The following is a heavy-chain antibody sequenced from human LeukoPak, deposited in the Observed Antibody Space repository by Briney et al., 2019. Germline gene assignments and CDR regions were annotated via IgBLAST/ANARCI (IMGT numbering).Heavy chain of an antibody. D-gene: IGHD3-22*01. V-gene: IGHV3-64*01. CDR1: GFTFSSYA. CDR2: IGSNGGST. CDR3: ARVSLPKYYDSSAYYYDY. J-gene: IGHJ4*02. Sequence: PGGSLRLSCVASGFTFSSYAMHWVRQAPGKGLEYVSGIGSNGGSTYYVNSVKGRFTISRDNSKNTLFLQMGSLRAEDMAVYYCARVSLPKYYDSSAYYYDYWGQGTLVTVSS.